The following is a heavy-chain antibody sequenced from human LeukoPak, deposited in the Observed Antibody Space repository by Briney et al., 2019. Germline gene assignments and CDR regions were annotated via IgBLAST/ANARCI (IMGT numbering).Heavy chain of an antibody. J-gene: IGHJ4*02. CDR3: ARHRAYSSSSPFDY. Sequence: KPSETLSLTCSVSGGSISSLYWSWIRQPPGKGLEWIGYFYYTGRTNYNPSLKSRVTMFVDMSKNQFSLRLSSVTAADTAVYYCARHRAYSSSSPFDYWGQGTLVTVSS. CDR2: FYYTGRT. V-gene: IGHV4-59*08. CDR1: GGSISSLY. D-gene: IGHD6-6*01.